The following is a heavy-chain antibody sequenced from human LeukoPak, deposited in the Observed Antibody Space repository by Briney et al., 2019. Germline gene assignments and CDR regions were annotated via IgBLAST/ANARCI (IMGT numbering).Heavy chain of an antibody. D-gene: IGHD5-18*01. Sequence: PSETLSLTCTVSGGSISSYYWSWIRQPAGKGLEWIGRIYTSGSTNYNPSLKSRVTMSVDTSKNQSSLKLTSVTAADTAVYYCARTTEGGYTYGYFYYYYMDVWGKGTTVTISS. J-gene: IGHJ6*03. CDR2: IYTSGST. CDR1: GGSISSYY. CDR3: ARTTEGGYTYGYFYYYYMDV. V-gene: IGHV4-4*07.